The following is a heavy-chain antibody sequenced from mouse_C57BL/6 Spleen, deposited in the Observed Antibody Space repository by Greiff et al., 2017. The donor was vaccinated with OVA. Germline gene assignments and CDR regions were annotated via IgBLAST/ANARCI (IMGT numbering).Heavy chain of an antibody. D-gene: IGHD2-2*01. V-gene: IGHV1-82*01. CDR3: ARSYGYDGYYYAMDY. Sequence: QVQLKQSGPELVKPGASVKISCKASGYAFSSSWMNWVKQRPGKGLEWIGRIYPGDGDTNYNGKFKGKATLTADKSSSTAYMQLSSLTSEDSAVYFCARSYGYDGYYYAMDYWGQGTSVTVSS. CDR2: IYPGDGDT. J-gene: IGHJ4*01. CDR1: GYAFSSSW.